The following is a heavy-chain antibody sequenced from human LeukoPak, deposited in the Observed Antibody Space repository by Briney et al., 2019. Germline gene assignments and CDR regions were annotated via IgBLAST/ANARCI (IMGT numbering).Heavy chain of an antibody. Sequence: EASETLSLTCAVYGGSFSGYYWSWIRQPPRKGLEWIGEINHSGSTNYNPSLKSRVTISVDTSKNQFSLKLSSVTAADTAVYYCARERRRVVVAATYYYGMDVWGQGTTVTVSS. CDR2: INHSGST. J-gene: IGHJ6*02. V-gene: IGHV4-34*01. D-gene: IGHD2-15*01. CDR3: ARERRRVVVAATYYYGMDV. CDR1: GGSFSGYY.